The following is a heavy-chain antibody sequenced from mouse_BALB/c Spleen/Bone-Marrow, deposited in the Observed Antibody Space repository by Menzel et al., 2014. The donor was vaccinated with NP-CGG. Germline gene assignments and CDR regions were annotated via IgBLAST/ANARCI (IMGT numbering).Heavy chain of an antibody. CDR2: INPDSSTI. J-gene: IGHJ2*01. D-gene: IGHD1-1*01. CDR1: GFDFSRYW. Sequence: VQLQQPGGGLVQPGGSLKLSCAASGFDFSRYWMSWVRQAPGKGLEWIGEINPDSSTINYTPSLKDKFIISRDNAKNTLYLQMSKVRSEDTALYYCARQGYYGSSDYWGQGTTLTVSS. V-gene: IGHV4-1*02. CDR3: ARQGYYGSSDY.